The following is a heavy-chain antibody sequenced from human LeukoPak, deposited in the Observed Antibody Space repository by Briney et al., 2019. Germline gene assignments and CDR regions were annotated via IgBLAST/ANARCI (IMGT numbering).Heavy chain of an antibody. D-gene: IGHD2-15*01. Sequence: SETLSLTCAVYGGSFSGYYWSWIRQPPGKGLEWIGEINHSGSTNYNPSLKSRVTISVDTSKNQFSLKLSSVTAADTAVYYCTSLYCSGGSCYSNWFDPWGQGTLVTVSS. V-gene: IGHV4-34*01. CDR3: TSLYCSGGSCYSNWFDP. CDR2: INHSGST. CDR1: GGSFSGYY. J-gene: IGHJ5*02.